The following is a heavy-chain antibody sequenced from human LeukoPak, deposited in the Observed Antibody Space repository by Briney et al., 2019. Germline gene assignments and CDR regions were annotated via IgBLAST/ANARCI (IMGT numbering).Heavy chain of an antibody. D-gene: IGHD4-11*01. CDR2: ISPSGEIT. V-gene: IGHV3-23*01. J-gene: IGHJ6*03. CDR1: GFTFMKHG. CDR3: ARVVPTTVTASFFMDV. Sequence: GGSLRLSCAASGFTFMKHGMNWVRQAPGKGLEWVAGISPSGEITYYADSVKGRFTISRDNAKNSLYLQMNSLKAEDTALYYCARVVPTTVTASFFMDVWGKGTTVTVSS.